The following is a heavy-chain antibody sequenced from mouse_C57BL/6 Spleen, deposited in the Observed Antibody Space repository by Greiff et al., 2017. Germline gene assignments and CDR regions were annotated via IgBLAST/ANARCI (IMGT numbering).Heavy chain of an antibody. D-gene: IGHD2-4*01. CDR2: IYPGNSDT. V-gene: IGHV1-5*01. CDR3: TRVGVYYDYDWYFDV. J-gene: IGHJ1*03. CDR1: GYTFTRYW. Sequence: VQLQQSGTVLARPGASVKMSCKTSGYTFTRYWMHWVTQRPGQGLEWIGAIYPGNSDTSYNQKFNGKAKLTAVTSASTAYMELSSLTNEDSAVYYCTRVGVYYDYDWYFDVWGTGTTVTVSS.